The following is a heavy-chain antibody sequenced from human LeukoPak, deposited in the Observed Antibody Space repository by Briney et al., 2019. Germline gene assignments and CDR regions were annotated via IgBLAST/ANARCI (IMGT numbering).Heavy chain of an antibody. CDR2: ISSSSSYI. J-gene: IGHJ1*01. V-gene: IGHV3-21*01. Sequence: GGSLRLSCAASGFTFSSYAMSWVRQAPGKGLEWVSSISSSSSYIYYADSVKGRFTISRDNAKNSLYLQMNSLRAEDTAVYYCARDSHTYYYDSSGYPTAEYFQHWGQGTLVTVSS. CDR3: ARDSHTYYYDSSGYPTAEYFQH. D-gene: IGHD3-22*01. CDR1: GFTFSSYA.